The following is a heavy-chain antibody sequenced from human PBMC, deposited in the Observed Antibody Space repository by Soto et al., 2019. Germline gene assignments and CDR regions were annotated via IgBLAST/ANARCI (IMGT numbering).Heavy chain of an antibody. CDR3: ARRSDFWSGYYSRQPDAFDI. J-gene: IGHJ3*02. V-gene: IGHV4-59*08. D-gene: IGHD3-3*01. CDR1: GGSISSYY. CDR2: IYYSGST. Sequence: TSETLSLTCTVSGGSISSYYWSWIRQPPGKGLEWIGYIYYSGSTNYNPSLKSRVTISVDTSKNQFSLKLSSVTAADTAVYYCARRSDFWSGYYSRQPDAFDIWGQGTMVTVSS.